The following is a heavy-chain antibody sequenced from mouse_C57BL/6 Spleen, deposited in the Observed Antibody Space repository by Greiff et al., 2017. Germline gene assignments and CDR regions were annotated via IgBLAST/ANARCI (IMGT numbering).Heavy chain of an antibody. V-gene: IGHV6-3*01. Sequence: EVKVEESGGGLVQPGGSMKLSCVASGFTFSNYWMNWVRQSPEKGLEWVAQIRLKSDNYATHYAESVKGRFTISRDDSKSSVYLQMNNLRAEDTGIYYCTGQGDYDVPYWGQGTLVTVSA. J-gene: IGHJ3*01. CDR2: IRLKSDNYAT. D-gene: IGHD2-4*01. CDR1: GFTFSNYW. CDR3: TGQGDYDVPY.